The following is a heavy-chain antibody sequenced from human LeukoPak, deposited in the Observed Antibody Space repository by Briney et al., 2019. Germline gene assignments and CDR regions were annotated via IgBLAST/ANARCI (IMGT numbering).Heavy chain of an antibody. CDR1: GFRISDYY. V-gene: IGHV3-11*01. D-gene: IGHD3-16*01. CDR2: ITSGGAST. Sequence: GGSLRLSCDASGFRISDYYMSWIRQSPGQGLEWISYITSGGASTNYADSVKGRFTISRDKAKNSVALQLNSLRAEDTAVYYCTRQRRGTYYAFDWWGQGTLVTVSS. J-gene: IGHJ4*02. CDR3: TRQRRGTYYAFDW.